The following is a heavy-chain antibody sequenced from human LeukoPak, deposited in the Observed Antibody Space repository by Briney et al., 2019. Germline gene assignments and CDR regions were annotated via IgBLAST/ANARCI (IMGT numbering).Heavy chain of an antibody. CDR1: GYTFTGYY. D-gene: IGHD3-10*02. CDR2: ISPNSGGT. CDR3: ARVRISRDRATVRDAFNI. J-gene: IGHJ3*02. V-gene: IGHV1-2*02. Sequence: ASVKVSCKASGYTFTGYYLHWVRQAPGQGLEWMGWISPNSGGTNYAQKFQGRVTMTRDTSISTGYMELRSLRSDDTAVYYCARVRISRDRATVRDAFNIWGQGTMVTVSS.